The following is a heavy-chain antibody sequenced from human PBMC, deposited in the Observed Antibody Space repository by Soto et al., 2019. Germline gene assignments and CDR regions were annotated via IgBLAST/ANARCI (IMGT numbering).Heavy chain of an antibody. J-gene: IGHJ4*02. D-gene: IGHD6-6*01. Sequence: ASVKVSCKASGYTFTGHDLHWVRQAPGQRLEWMGWIKGNGGATKYARKFQGRVTMTRDTSTTTAYLELNSLRSDDTAVYFCARVGSYSDGSSYPYWGQGTLVTAPQ. CDR1: GYTFTGHD. CDR2: IKGNGGAT. V-gene: IGHV1-2*02. CDR3: ARVGSYSDGSSYPY.